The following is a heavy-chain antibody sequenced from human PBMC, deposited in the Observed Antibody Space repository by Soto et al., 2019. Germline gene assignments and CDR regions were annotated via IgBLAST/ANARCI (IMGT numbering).Heavy chain of an antibody. V-gene: IGHV1-69*01. Sequence: QVQLVQSGAEVKKPGSSVKVSCKASGGTFSSYAISWVRQAPGQGLEWMGGIIPIFGTANYAQKFQGRVTITADESTSTAYMELGSLRSEDTAVYYCARGGTYGSGSYYYYGMDVWGQGTTVTVSS. D-gene: IGHD3-10*01. CDR3: ARGGTYGSGSYYYYGMDV. J-gene: IGHJ6*02. CDR1: GGTFSSYA. CDR2: IIPIFGTA.